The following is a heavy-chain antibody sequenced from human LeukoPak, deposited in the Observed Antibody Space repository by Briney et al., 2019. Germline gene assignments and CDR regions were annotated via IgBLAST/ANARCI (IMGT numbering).Heavy chain of an antibody. CDR1: KGSISSGGYY. CDR2: IYYSGRT. V-gene: IGHV4-31*03. Sequence: SETLSRTCSVSKGSISSGGYYWSWIRQHPGKGLEWIGYIYYSGRTYSNPSLKSRVTISGDTSKNQFSLKLSSVTAADTAVYYCARGEGYYYDRSGYTNWFDPWGQGTLVTVSS. J-gene: IGHJ5*02. CDR3: ARGEGYYYDRSGYTNWFDP. D-gene: IGHD3-22*01.